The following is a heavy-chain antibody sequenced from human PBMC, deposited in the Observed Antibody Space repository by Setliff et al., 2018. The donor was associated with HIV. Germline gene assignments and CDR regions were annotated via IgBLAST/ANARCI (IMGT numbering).Heavy chain of an antibody. CDR3: ARDEVGATPNYYYMDV. V-gene: IGHV3-48*01. CDR1: GFTFSSCS. J-gene: IGHJ6*03. D-gene: IGHD1-26*01. CDR2: ISSSSSTR. Sequence: QTVGSLRLSCAASGFTFSSCSMNWVRQAPGKGLEWVSYISSSSSTRYYADSVKGRFTISRDNAKNSLYLQMNSLRAEDTAVYYCARDEVGATPNYYYMDVWGKGTTVTVSS.